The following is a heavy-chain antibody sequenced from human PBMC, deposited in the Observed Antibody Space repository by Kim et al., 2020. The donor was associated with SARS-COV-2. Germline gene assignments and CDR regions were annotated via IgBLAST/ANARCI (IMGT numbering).Heavy chain of an antibody. CDR1: GFTFSSYE. J-gene: IGHJ4*02. D-gene: IGHD3-9*01. Sequence: GGSLRLSCAASGFTFSSYEMNWVRQAPGKGLEWVSYISSSGSTIYYADSVKGRFTISRDNAKNSLYLQMNSLRAEDTAVYYCARPYYDILTGYDRGFDYWGQGTLVTVSS. V-gene: IGHV3-48*03. CDR2: ISSSGSTI. CDR3: ARPYYDILTGYDRGFDY.